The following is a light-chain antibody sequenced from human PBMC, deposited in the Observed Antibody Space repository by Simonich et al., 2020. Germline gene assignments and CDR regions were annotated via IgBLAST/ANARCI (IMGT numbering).Light chain of an antibody. V-gene: IGKV4-1*01. Sequence: DIVMTQSLDSLAVSLGERATINRKSSQNVLYSSNNKNYLAWYQQKPGQPPKLLIYWASTRESGVPDRFSGSGSGTDFTLTISSLQAEDVAVYYCQQYYSTPITFGQGTRLEIK. J-gene: IGKJ5*01. CDR1: QNVLYSSNNKNY. CDR2: WAS. CDR3: QQYYSTPIT.